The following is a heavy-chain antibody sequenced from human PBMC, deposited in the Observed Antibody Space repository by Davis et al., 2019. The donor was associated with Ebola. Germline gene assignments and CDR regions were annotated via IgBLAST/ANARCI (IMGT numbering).Heavy chain of an antibody. V-gene: IGHV3-11*01. CDR3: ARVGWTIFGVVIGYFEDY. D-gene: IGHD3-3*01. CDR2: ISSSGSTI. J-gene: IGHJ4*02. Sequence: GGSLRLSCAASGFTFNDYYMTWIRQAPGTGLEWVSYISSSGSTIYYADSVKGRFTISRDNAKNSLYLQMNSLRAEDTAVYYCARVGWTIFGVVIGYFEDYWGQGTLVTVSS. CDR1: GFTFNDYY.